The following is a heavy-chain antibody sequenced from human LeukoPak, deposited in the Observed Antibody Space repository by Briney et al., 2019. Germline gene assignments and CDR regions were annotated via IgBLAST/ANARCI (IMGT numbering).Heavy chain of an antibody. CDR1: GLIFSDHY. D-gene: IGHD1-26*01. Sequence: GGSLRLSCAVSGLIFSDHYIDWVRQAPGKGLEWVGRSRNKAQSFTIHYAASVKGRFTISRDDSKNSLYLQMDSLKTEDTAVYYCARPPYAGSYSIDFWGQGTLVTVSS. J-gene: IGHJ4*02. V-gene: IGHV3-72*01. CDR3: ARPPYAGSYSIDF. CDR2: SRNKAQSFTI.